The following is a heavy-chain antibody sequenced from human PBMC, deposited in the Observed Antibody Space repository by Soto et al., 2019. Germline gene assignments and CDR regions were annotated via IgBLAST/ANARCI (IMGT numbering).Heavy chain of an antibody. Sequence: QVHLVQSGAEVKKPGASMKVSCKASGYSFNSFYVHWVRQAPGQGLEWLGLINPGGGRTTYAQKFQDRVTVTRDTSTSTVYMELSSLRSEDTAVYYCARDMHPTTPYYYYYGIDVWGQGTTVTVSS. J-gene: IGHJ6*02. CDR3: ARDMHPTTPYYYYYGIDV. CDR1: GYSFNSFY. CDR2: INPGGGRT. V-gene: IGHV1-46*02. D-gene: IGHD1-26*01.